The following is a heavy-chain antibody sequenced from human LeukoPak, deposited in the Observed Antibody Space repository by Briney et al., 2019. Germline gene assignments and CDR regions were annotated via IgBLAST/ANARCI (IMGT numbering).Heavy chain of an antibody. J-gene: IGHJ4*02. CDR1: GYIFSDSW. D-gene: IGHD5-12*01. V-gene: IGHV5-51*01. CDR2: IYPGDLNT. Sequence: GESLKISCKASGYIFSDSWIGWVRQIPGEGLEWMGIIYPGDLNTIYSPSFQGHVTISVDKSISTAYLQWSSLKASDTAIYYCARHGYGYYFDNWGQGALVTVSS. CDR3: ARHGYGYYFDN.